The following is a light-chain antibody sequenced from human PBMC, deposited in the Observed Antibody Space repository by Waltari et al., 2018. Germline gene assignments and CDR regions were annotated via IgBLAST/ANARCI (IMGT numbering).Light chain of an antibody. J-gene: IGKJ1*01. V-gene: IGKV3-20*01. CDR3: QQYGSLPRT. Sequence: EIVLTQSPGTLPLSPGERATLSCMASQSVSSSYLAWYQQKPGQAPRLLIYGASSRATGIPDRFSGSGSGTDFTLTISRLEPEDFAVYYCQQYGSLPRTFGQGTKVEIK. CDR2: GAS. CDR1: QSVSSSY.